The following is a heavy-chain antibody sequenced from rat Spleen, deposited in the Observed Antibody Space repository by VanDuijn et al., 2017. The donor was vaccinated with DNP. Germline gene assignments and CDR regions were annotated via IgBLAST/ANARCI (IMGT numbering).Heavy chain of an antibody. D-gene: IGHD5-1*01. CDR3: ARQGLGAPCWYFDF. CDR1: GFTFSDYY. V-gene: IGHV5-22*01. CDR2: ISYEGSST. J-gene: IGHJ2*01. Sequence: EVQLVESGGGLVQPGRSLKLSCAASGFTFSDYYMAWVRQAPKKGLEWVASISYEGSSTYYGDSVKGRFTISRDNAKSTLYLQMNSLRSEDTATYYCARQGLGAPCWYFDFWGQGVMVTVSS.